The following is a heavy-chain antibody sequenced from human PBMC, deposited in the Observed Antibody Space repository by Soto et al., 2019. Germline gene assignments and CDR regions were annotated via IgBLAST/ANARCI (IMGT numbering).Heavy chain of an antibody. D-gene: IGHD6-19*01. CDR1: GFTFSNYA. CDR3: ARTEFAVGDSFDY. Sequence: QVQLVESGGGVVQPGWSLRLSCAASGFTFSNYAMHWVRQTPGKGPEWVAVMSSDGKKIYYADSVKGRFTISRDNSKNTVFLQMNSLRTEDTAIYYFARTEFAVGDSFDYWGQGTLVTVSS. V-gene: IGHV3-30*04. J-gene: IGHJ4*02. CDR2: MSSDGKKI.